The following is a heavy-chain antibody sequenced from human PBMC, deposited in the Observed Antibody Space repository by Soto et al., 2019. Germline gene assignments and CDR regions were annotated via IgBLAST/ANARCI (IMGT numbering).Heavy chain of an antibody. Sequence: GGSLRLSCAASGFTFDDYAMHWVRQAPGKGLEWVSGISWNSGSIGYADSVKGRFTISRDNAKNSLYLQMNSLRAEDTALYYCAKEGGYCSSTSCYQAWDYMDVWGKGTTVTVSS. CDR2: ISWNSGSI. CDR1: GFTFDDYA. CDR3: AKEGGYCSSTSCYQAWDYMDV. J-gene: IGHJ6*03. V-gene: IGHV3-9*01. D-gene: IGHD2-2*01.